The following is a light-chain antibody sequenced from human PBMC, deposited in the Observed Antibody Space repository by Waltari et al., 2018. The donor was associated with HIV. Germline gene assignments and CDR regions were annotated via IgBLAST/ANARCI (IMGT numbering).Light chain of an antibody. CDR3: QQTYTVPRT. CDR2: GVS. J-gene: IGKJ1*01. CDR1: QPVGAN. V-gene: IGKV1-39*01. Sequence: LQMAQSPPFLSASVGDRVTLSCRATQPVGANLTWYQVKWGDAPKLLLYGVSSLNSGVSSRFSGGGSGTNFTLTINSLQPGDSATYYCQQTYTVPRTFGRGTRVEI.